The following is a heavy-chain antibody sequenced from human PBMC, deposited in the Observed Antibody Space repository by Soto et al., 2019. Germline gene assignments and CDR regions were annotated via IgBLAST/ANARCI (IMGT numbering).Heavy chain of an antibody. J-gene: IGHJ4*02. CDR2: ISWNSGRV. CDR1: GFIFDDYA. V-gene: IGHV3-9*01. CDR3: VKDAFSGLSSAEFNGDY. D-gene: IGHD3-3*02. Sequence: EMQLAESGGGLVQPGRSLRLSCAASGFIFDDYAMHWVRQSPGKGLEWVSGISWNSGRVGYAASVKGRFTISRDNAKNSLFLQMNSMRGEATAFYHCVKDAFSGLSSAEFNGDYWGQGTLVTVSS.